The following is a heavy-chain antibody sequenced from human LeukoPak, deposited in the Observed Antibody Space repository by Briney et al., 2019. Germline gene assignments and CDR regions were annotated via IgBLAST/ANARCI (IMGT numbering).Heavy chain of an antibody. D-gene: IGHD3-10*01. J-gene: IGHJ4*02. V-gene: IGHV3-21*01. CDR2: ISSSSSYI. CDR3: ARGWFGDPTFDY. CDR1: GFTFSSYS. Sequence: GGSLRLSCAASGFTFSSYSMNWVRQAPGKGLEWVSSISSSSSYIYYADSVKGRFTVSRDNAKNSLYLQMNSLRAVDTAVYYCARGWFGDPTFDYWGQGTLVTVSS.